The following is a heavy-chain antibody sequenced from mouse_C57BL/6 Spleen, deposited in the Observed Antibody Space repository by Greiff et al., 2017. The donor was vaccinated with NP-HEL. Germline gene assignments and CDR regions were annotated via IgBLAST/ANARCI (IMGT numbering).Heavy chain of an antibody. Sequence: VQLQQSGAELVMPGASVKLSCKASGYTFTSYWMHWVKQRPGQGLEWIGEIDPSDSYTNYNQKFKGKSTLTVDKSSSTAYMQLSSLTSEDSAVYYCARARFGNFDVWGTGTTVTVSS. J-gene: IGHJ1*03. D-gene: IGHD3-1*01. CDR3: ARARFGNFDV. CDR2: IDPSDSYT. CDR1: GYTFTSYW. V-gene: IGHV1-69*01.